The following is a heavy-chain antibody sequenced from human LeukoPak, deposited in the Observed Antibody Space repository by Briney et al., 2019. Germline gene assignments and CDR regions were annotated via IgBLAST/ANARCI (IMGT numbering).Heavy chain of an antibody. CDR2: IYTSGST. V-gene: IGHV4-4*07. CDR3: ASTLWSGSAHALDY. J-gene: IGHJ4*02. D-gene: IGHD3-3*01. CDR1: GGSISSYY. Sequence: SQTLSLTCTVSGGSISSYYWSWIRQPAGKGLEWIGRIYTSGSTNYNPSLKSRVTMSVDTSKNQFSLKLDSVTAADTAVYYCASTLWSGSAHALDYWDQGTLVTVSS.